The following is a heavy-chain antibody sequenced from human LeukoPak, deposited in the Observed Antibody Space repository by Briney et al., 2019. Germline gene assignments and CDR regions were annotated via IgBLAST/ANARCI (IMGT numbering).Heavy chain of an antibody. Sequence: SETLSLTCAVSGYSISSDNYWVWIRQPPGQGLEWTGGIYHRGSTYYNPSLKSRVTMSVDTSKNQFSLKLSPVTAADTAVYYCARAPRDSSSSNYMRRFDYWGQGTLVTVSS. CDR3: ARAPRDSSSSNYMRRFDY. CDR2: IYHRGST. CDR1: GYSISSDNY. V-gene: IGHV4-38-2*01. D-gene: IGHD3-22*01. J-gene: IGHJ4*02.